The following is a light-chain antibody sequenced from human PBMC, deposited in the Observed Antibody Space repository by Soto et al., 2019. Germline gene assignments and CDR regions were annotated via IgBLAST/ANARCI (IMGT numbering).Light chain of an antibody. CDR3: QQYHKWPVT. J-gene: IGKJ4*01. Sequence: EIVMTQSPSTLSVSPGERVTFSCRASQSLTTNLAWYQHKPGQAPRLLVSGASTGATGIPARFSGSGSGTEFTLTINSLQSEDFAVYYCQQYHKWPVTFGGGTKVDIK. V-gene: IGKV3-15*01. CDR1: QSLTTN. CDR2: GAS.